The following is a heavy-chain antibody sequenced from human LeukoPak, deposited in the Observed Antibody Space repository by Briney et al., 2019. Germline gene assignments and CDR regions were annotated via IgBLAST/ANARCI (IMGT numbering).Heavy chain of an antibody. Sequence: SDTLSLTCTVSGGSISSGDYYWSWIRQPPGKGLEWIGYIYYSGSTYQNPSLKSRVAISVDRSKNQFSLKLTSATAADTAVYYCARPTYYYDSRGYKTEAFDIWGQGTMVTVSS. CDR3: ARPTYYYDSRGYKTEAFDI. V-gene: IGHV4-30-4*02. J-gene: IGHJ3*02. D-gene: IGHD3-22*01. CDR1: GGSISSGDYY. CDR2: IYYSGST.